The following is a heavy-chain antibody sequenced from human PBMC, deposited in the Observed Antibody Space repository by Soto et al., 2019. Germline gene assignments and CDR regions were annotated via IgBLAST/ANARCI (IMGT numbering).Heavy chain of an antibody. V-gene: IGHV1-69*01. CDR3: ARDIEEYGSGGSCYVGAFDI. D-gene: IGHD2-15*01. CDR2: ISPIFGTA. CDR1: GGTFSSYA. Sequence: QVQLVQSGAEVKKPGSSVKVSCKASGGTFSSYAISWVRQAPGQGREWRGGISPIFGTANYAHKFQGRGTITSEESTSTAYMELSSLRSEDTAVYYCARDIEEYGSGGSCYVGAFDIWGKGPMVTVSS. J-gene: IGHJ3*02.